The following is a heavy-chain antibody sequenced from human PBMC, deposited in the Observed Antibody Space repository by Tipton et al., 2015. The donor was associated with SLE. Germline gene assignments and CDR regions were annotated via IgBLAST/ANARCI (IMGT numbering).Heavy chain of an antibody. J-gene: IGHJ3*02. V-gene: IGHV3-7*03. D-gene: IGHD2-8*01. CDR1: GFTLNSYA. CDR2: IKEDGSAK. Sequence: SLRLSCAASGFTLNSYAMNWVRQSPGKGLEWVANIKEDGSAKYYVDSVKGRFTVSRDNAKNSLYLQMNSLRAEDTALYYCARDIRMVYDAFDIWGQGTMVTVSS. CDR3: ARDIRMVYDAFDI.